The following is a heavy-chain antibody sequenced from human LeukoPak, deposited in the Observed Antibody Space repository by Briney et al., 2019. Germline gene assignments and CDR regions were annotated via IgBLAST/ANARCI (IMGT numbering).Heavy chain of an antibody. CDR1: GLTFSSYA. D-gene: IGHD2-2*01. J-gene: IGHJ6*03. Sequence: GGSLRLSCAASGLTFSSYAMHWVRQAQGKGLEGGAVISYDGSNKNYADSVKGRFTIARDNSKNKMYLQMNSLRAEATAVYYCARESLSSYYYYMDVWGKGTTVTVSS. CDR3: ARESLSSYYYYMDV. V-gene: IGHV3-30*04. CDR2: ISYDGSNK.